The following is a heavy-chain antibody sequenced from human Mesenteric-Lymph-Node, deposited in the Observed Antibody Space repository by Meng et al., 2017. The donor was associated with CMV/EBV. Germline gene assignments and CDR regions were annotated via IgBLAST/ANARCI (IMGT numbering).Heavy chain of an antibody. CDR3: ARAFSSTIFGVVIIYYFDY. J-gene: IGHJ4*02. CDR1: GFTFSSYS. V-gene: IGHV3-21*01. Sequence: GESLKISCAASGFTFSSYSMNWVRQAPGKGLEWVSSISSSSSYIYYADSVKGRFTISRDNAKSSLYLQMNSLRAEDTAVYYCARAFSSTIFGVVIIYYFDYWGQGTLVTVSS. CDR2: ISSSSSYI. D-gene: IGHD3-3*01.